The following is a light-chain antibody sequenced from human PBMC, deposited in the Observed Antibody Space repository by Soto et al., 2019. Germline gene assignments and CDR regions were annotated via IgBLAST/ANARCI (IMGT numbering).Light chain of an antibody. CDR2: KAS. CDR1: QTISSW. CDR3: QHYNSYSEA. J-gene: IGKJ1*01. V-gene: IGKV1-5*03. Sequence: DLQMTQSPSTLSGSVGDRVTITCRASQTISSWLAWYQQKPGKAPKLLIYKASTLKSGVPSRFSGSGSGTEFTLTISSLQPDDFATYYCQHYNSYSEAFGQGTKVDI.